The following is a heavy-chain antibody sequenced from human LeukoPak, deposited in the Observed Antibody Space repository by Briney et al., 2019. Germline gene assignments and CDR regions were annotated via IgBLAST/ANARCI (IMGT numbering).Heavy chain of an antibody. CDR3: ARARFLEWLYPLDY. CDR2: INPNSGGT. Sequence: ASVNVSCKASGYTFTGYYMHWVRQAPGQGLEWMGWINPNSGGTNYAQNFQGRVTMTRDTSISTAYMELSTLRSDDTAVYYCARARFLEWLYPLDYWGQGTLVTVSS. CDR1: GYTFTGYY. V-gene: IGHV1-2*02. J-gene: IGHJ4*02. D-gene: IGHD3-3*01.